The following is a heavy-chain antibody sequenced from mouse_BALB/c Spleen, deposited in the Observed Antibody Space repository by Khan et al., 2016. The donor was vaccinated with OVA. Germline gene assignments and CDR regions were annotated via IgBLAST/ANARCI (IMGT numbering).Heavy chain of an antibody. CDR3: ARKNYYGYAMDY. Sequence: EVQLQESGPGLVKPSQSLSLTCTVTGYSITSDYAWDWIRQFPGNKLEWMGYISNGGSTSYNQYLKSRISITRDTSKKQFFLQLNSVTTEDTATYYCARKNYYGYAMDYWGQGTSVTVSS. CDR1: GYSITSDYA. CDR2: ISNGGST. J-gene: IGHJ4*01. V-gene: IGHV3-2*02. D-gene: IGHD1-1*01.